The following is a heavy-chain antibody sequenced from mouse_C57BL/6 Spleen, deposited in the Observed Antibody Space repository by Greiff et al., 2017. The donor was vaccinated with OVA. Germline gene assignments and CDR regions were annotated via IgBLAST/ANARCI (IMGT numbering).Heavy chain of an antibody. CDR1: GYTFTSYW. CDR2: IDPSDSYT. V-gene: IGHV1-50*01. J-gene: IGHJ2*01. Sequence: VQLQQPGAELVKPGASVKLSCKASGYTFTSYWMQWVKQRPGQGLEWIGEIDPSDSYTNYNQKFKGKATLTVDTSSSTAYMQLSSLTSEDSAVYYCARDTRKDYWGQGTTLTVSS. CDR3: ARDTRKDY.